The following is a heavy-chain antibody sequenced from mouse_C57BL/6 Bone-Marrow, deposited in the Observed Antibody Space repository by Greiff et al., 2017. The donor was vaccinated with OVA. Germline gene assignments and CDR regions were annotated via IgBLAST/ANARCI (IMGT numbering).Heavy chain of an antibody. V-gene: IGHV14-1*01. D-gene: IGHD1-1*01. CDR1: GFNITDYS. Sequence: VQLQQSGAELVRPGASVKLSCTASGFNITDYSMHWVKQRPEQGLEWIGRIDPEDGDTEYDAKFQGKATMTADTSSNTAYLQLSSLTSEDTAVYYGTSPDYGSRYDYWGQGNTLTVS. CDR3: TSPDYGSRYDY. CDR2: IDPEDGDT. J-gene: IGHJ2*01.